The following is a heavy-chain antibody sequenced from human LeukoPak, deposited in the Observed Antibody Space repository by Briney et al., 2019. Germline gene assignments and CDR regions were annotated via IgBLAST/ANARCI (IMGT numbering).Heavy chain of an antibody. V-gene: IGHV3-74*01. J-gene: IGHJ5*01. D-gene: IGHD6-13*01. Sequence: GGSLRLSCAASGFTFSSYWMHWVRQAPGKGLVWVSHINSDGSTTSHADSVKGRFTISRDNAKNTLFLQMNSLRAEDTAVYYCARGGSSSWYGSWGQGTLVTVSS. CDR1: GFTFSSYW. CDR2: INSDGSTT. CDR3: ARGGSSSWYGS.